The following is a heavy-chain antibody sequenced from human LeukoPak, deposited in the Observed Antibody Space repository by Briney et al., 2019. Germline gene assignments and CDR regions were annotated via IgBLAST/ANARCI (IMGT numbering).Heavy chain of an antibody. CDR1: GFTFSSYW. Sequence: GGSLRLSCAASGFTFSSYWMTWVRQAPGKGLEWVGLIRDSGEAFYADFVRGRFAISRDESENTLYLQMNSLRVEDTAVYFCARDRAALQDWVEFDPWGQGTPVIVSS. CDR3: ARDRAALQDWVEFDP. D-gene: IGHD3/OR15-3a*01. J-gene: IGHJ5*02. CDR2: IRDSGEA. V-gene: IGHV3-66*03.